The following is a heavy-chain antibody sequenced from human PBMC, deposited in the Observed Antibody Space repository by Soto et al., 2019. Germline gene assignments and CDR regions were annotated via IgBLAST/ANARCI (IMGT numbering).Heavy chain of an antibody. CDR1: GFTFSSYS. V-gene: IGHV3-48*02. J-gene: IGHJ6*02. CDR2: ISSSSSTI. Sequence: LRLSCAASGFTFSSYSMNWVRQAPGKGLEWVSYISSSSSTIYYADSVRGRYTISRDNAKNSLYLQMNSLRDEDTAVYYCARDRTTGTTVFGDYYYYGMDVWGQGTTVTVSS. CDR3: ARDRTTGTTVFGDYYYYGMDV. D-gene: IGHD1-1*01.